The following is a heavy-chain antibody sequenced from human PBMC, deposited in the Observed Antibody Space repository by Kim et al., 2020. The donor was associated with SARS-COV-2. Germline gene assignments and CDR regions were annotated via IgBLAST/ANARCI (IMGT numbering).Heavy chain of an antibody. Sequence: GGSLRLSCAASGFTFSSYGMHWVRQAPGKGLEWVAVISYDGSNKYYADSVKGRFTISRDNSKNTLYLQMNSLRAEDTAVYYCARDSPISGSYYHLFDYWG. J-gene: IGHJ4*01. CDR2: ISYDGSNK. D-gene: IGHD1-26*01. CDR1: GFTFSSYG. CDR3: ARDSPISGSYYHLFDY. V-gene: IGHV3-33*05.